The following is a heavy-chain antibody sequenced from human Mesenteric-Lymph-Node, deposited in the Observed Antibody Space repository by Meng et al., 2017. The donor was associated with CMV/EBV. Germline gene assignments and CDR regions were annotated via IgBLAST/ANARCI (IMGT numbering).Heavy chain of an antibody. J-gene: IGHJ4*02. CDR1: GTSFSDCY. CDR2: VNYIGST. D-gene: IGHD6-19*01. V-gene: IGHV4-34*01. Sequence: AVYGTSFSDCYWHWLRQSPGKGLEWIGKVNYIGSTKYNPSLKSRVTMSVATSKNHFSLEVNPVTAADTAVYYCARGRYTSVEAGLDYWGQGTLVTVSS. CDR3: ARGRYTSVEAGLDY.